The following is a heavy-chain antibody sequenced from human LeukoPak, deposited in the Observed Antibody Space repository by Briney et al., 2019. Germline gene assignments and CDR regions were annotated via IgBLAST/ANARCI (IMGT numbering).Heavy chain of an antibody. CDR2: MKQDGSEK. CDR1: GFTFSSYW. CDR3: ARAISSGWYWGAFDI. V-gene: IGHV3-7*01. D-gene: IGHD6-19*01. J-gene: IGHJ3*02. Sequence: GGSLRLSCAASGFTFSSYWMSWVRQAPGKGLEWVANMKQDGSEKYYVDSVKGRFTISRDNSKNTLYLQMNSLRAEDTAVYYCARAISSGWYWGAFDIWGQGTMVTVSS.